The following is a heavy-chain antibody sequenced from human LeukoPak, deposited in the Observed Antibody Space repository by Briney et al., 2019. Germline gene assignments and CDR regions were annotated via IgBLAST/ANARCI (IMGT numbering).Heavy chain of an antibody. Sequence: PGGSLRLSCAASGFTFSSYGMHWVRQAPGKGLEWVAVIWYDGSNKYYADSVKGRFTISRDNSKNTLYLQMNSLRAEDTAVYYCAKRLGAWSAFDIWGQGTMVSVSS. CDR1: GFTFSSYG. V-gene: IGHV3-33*06. D-gene: IGHD4/OR15-4a*01. J-gene: IGHJ3*02. CDR2: IWYDGSNK. CDR3: AKRLGAWSAFDI.